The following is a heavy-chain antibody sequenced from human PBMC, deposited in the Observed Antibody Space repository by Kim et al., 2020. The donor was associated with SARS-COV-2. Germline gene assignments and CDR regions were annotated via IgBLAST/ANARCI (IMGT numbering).Heavy chain of an antibody. D-gene: IGHD1-26*01. V-gene: IGHV3-23*01. J-gene: IGHJ6*02. CDR3: AKDNKWELLYGMDV. Sequence: ADSVKGRFTIARDNSKNTLYLQMNSLRAEDTAVYYCAKDNKWELLYGMDVWGQGTTVTVSS.